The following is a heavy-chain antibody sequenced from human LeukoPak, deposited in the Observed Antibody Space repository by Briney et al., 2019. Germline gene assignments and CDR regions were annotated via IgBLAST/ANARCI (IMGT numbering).Heavy chain of an antibody. J-gene: IGHJ6*04. D-gene: IGHD3-10*01. CDR2: ISSSSSYI. Sequence: GGSLRLSCGASGFTFSSYSMNWVRQAPGKGLEWVSSISSSSSYIYYADSVKGRFTISRDNAKNSLYLQMNSLGAEDTAVYYCARIWFGELRVGMDVWGKGTTVTVSS. CDR3: ARIWFGELRVGMDV. V-gene: IGHV3-21*01. CDR1: GFTFSSYS.